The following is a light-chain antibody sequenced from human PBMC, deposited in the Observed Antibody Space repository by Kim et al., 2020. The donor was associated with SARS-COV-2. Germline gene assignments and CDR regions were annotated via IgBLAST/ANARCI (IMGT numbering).Light chain of an antibody. V-gene: IGKV3-20*01. CDR3: QQYDTSSIT. CDR1: QSVASTF. Sequence: SPGERVTLSCRARQSVASTFLAWYHQKPGQAPRLLIYGASSRATGIPDRFSGSGSGTDFTLTISRLEPEDFAVYYCQQYDTSSITFGQGTRLEIK. CDR2: GAS. J-gene: IGKJ5*01.